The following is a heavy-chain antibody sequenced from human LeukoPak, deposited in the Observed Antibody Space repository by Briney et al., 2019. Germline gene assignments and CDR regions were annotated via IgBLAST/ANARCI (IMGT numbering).Heavy chain of an antibody. Sequence: RASVKVSCKASGYTFTGYYMHWVRQAPGQGLEWMGWINPNSGGTNYAQKFQGRVTMTRDTSISTAYMELSRLRSDDTAVYYCARDITMVRGVIFYGAFDIWGQGTMVTVSS. D-gene: IGHD3-10*01. CDR1: GYTFTGYY. J-gene: IGHJ3*02. CDR2: INPNSGGT. CDR3: ARDITMVRGVIFYGAFDI. V-gene: IGHV1-2*02.